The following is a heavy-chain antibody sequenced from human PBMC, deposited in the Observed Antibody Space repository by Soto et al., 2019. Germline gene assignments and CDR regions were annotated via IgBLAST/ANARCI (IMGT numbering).Heavy chain of an antibody. CDR2: IYYSGST. J-gene: IGHJ6*02. CDR3: ARGAGSGSYYNHYYYYYGMDV. Sequence: SETLSLTCTVSGGSISSYYWSWIRQPPGKGLEWIGYIYYSGSTNYNPSLKSRVTISVDTSKNQFSLKLSSVTAADTAVYYCARGAGSGSYYNHYYYYYGMDVWGQGTRVTVSS. D-gene: IGHD3-10*01. V-gene: IGHV4-59*01. CDR1: GGSISSYY.